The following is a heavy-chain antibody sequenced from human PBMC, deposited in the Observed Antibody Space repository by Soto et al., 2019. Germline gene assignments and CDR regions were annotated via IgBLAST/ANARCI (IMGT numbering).Heavy chain of an antibody. J-gene: IGHJ6*02. Sequence: QVQLQESGPGLVQPSGTLSLTCAVSGDSITGDEWWSWVRQPPGKGLEWIGEIHHSGATNYNPSLKSRVTNSIDTSKNQFSLKLNSVTAADTAMFYCATQGFYRMGVWGRGTTVTVSS. CDR3: ATQGFYRMGV. CDR2: IHHSGAT. V-gene: IGHV4-4*02. CDR1: GDSITGDEW.